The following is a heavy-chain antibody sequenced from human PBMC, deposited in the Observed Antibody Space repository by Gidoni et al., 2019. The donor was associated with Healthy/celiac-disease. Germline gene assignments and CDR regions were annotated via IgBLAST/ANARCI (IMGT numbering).Heavy chain of an antibody. V-gene: IGHV3-11*01. CDR3: AREDCGGDCYSPYNWFDP. CDR2: MSSSGSTI. D-gene: IGHD2-21*01. Sequence: QVQLVESGGGLVKPGGSLRLSCAASGFTFSDYYMGWLRQAPGKGLEWVSYMSSSGSTIYYADSVKGRFTISRDNAKNSLYLQMNSLRAEDTAVYYCAREDCGGDCYSPYNWFDPWGQGTLVTVSS. CDR1: GFTFSDYY. J-gene: IGHJ5*02.